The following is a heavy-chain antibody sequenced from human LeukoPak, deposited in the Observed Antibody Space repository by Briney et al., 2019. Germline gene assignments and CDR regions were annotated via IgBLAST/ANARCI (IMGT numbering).Heavy chain of an antibody. CDR3: ARDPRGTYDY. J-gene: IGHJ4*02. V-gene: IGHV1-2*02. D-gene: IGHD5-12*01. CDR1: VYSFTSAYN. Sequence: ASLNVSCKSSVYSFTSAYNIHWLRQAPGQGAEFMGWINPSSGDTRYAQKFQGRVTVTRDTIISTPYMELSSLTSDDTAVYYCARDPRGTYDYWGQGSLVTVSS. CDR2: INPSSGDT.